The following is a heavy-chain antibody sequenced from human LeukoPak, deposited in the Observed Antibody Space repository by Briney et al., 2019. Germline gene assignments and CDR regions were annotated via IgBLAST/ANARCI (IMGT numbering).Heavy chain of an antibody. D-gene: IGHD3-22*01. CDR2: INPNSGGT. Sequence: ASVKVSCKASGYTFTSCYMHWVRQAPGQGLEWMGWINPNSGGTNYAQKFQGRVTITADKSTSTAYMELSSLRSEDTAVYYCARDKGHYDSSGYYRDYFDYWGQGTLVTVSS. CDR1: GYTFTSCY. CDR3: ARDKGHYDSSGYYRDYFDY. J-gene: IGHJ4*02. V-gene: IGHV1-46*01.